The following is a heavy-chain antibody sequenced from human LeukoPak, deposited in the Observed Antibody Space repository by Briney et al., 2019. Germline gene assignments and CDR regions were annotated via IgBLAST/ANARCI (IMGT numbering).Heavy chain of an antibody. CDR3: ARGGIITSYAFEI. CDR2: IKQDGSEK. D-gene: IGHD6-6*01. J-gene: IGHJ3*02. Sequence: GGSLRLSCAASGFTFSSYWMSWVRQAPGKGLEWVANIKQDGSEKYYVDSVKGRFTISRDNAKNSLYLQMDSLRAEDTAVYYCARGGIITSYAFEIWGQGAMVTVSS. CDR1: GFTFSSYW. V-gene: IGHV3-7*04.